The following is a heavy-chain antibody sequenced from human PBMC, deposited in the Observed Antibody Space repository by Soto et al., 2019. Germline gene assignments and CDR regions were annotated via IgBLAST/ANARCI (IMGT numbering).Heavy chain of an antibody. J-gene: IGHJ6*02. CDR1: GYTFANYA. CDR3: ARVLSGLGLINGHFVVDV. Sequence: QVRLVQSGTEVKKPGASVMVSCKASGYTFANYAIHWVRQAPGQDFEWMGWINAGNGNTRNTQKFQGRVTFTIVTPAAKAHMEVGRLKVEDAAVYYCARVLSGLGLINGHFVVDVWGQGTQVIVSS. V-gene: IGHV1-3*01. D-gene: IGHD3-16*01. CDR2: INAGNGNT.